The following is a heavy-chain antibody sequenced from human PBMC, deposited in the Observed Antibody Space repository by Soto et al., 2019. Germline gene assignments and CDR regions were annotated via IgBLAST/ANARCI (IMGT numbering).Heavy chain of an antibody. V-gene: IGHV4-39*01. CDR2: IYYSGST. CDR3: ASTIAAAMVNWYDP. J-gene: IGHJ5*02. D-gene: IGHD6-13*01. CDR1: GGSISSSSYY. Sequence: SETLSLTCTVSGGSISSSSYYWGWIRQPPGKGLEWIGSIYYSGSTYYNPSLKSRVTISVDTSKNQFSLKLSSVTAADTAVYYCASTIAAAMVNWYDPWGQGTLVTVSS.